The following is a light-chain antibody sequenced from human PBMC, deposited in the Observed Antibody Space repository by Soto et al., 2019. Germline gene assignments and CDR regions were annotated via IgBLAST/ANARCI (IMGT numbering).Light chain of an antibody. CDR1: QSISNR. CDR2: DAS. Sequence: GDGVTIPCRASQSISNRLAWYQQRPGKAPKYLIYDASTLDSGAPSRFSGSGSGTEFTLSISSLQPDDFATYYCQHYNSYSEAFGQGTKVDI. V-gene: IGKV1-5*01. J-gene: IGKJ1*01. CDR3: QHYNSYSEA.